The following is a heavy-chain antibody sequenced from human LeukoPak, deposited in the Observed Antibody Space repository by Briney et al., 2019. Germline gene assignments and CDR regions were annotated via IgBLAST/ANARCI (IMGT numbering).Heavy chain of an antibody. V-gene: IGHV3-23*01. CDR3: AKNRGAGSHYYYHMNV. CDR2: ISGSGGGT. Sequence: GGSLRLSCAASGFTFSTYAMSWVRQAAGKGLEWVSLISGSGGGTYYADSVEGRFTISRDNSKNTLYLQLNSLRVEDTAVYYCAKNRGAGSHYYYHMNVWGKGTTVTVSS. J-gene: IGHJ6*03. D-gene: IGHD1-26*01. CDR1: GFTFSTYA.